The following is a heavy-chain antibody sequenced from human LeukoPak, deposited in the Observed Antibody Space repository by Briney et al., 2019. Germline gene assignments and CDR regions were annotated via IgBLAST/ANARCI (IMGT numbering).Heavy chain of an antibody. CDR3: ARGGSGWSVDY. CDR2: ISYDGSNK. D-gene: IGHD6-19*01. Sequence: GRSLRLSCAASGFTFSSYAMHRVRQAPGKGLEWVAVISYDGSNKYYADSVKGRFTISRDNSKNTLYLQMNSLRAEDTAVYYCARGGSGWSVDYWGQGTLVTVSS. V-gene: IGHV3-30-3*01. J-gene: IGHJ4*02. CDR1: GFTFSSYA.